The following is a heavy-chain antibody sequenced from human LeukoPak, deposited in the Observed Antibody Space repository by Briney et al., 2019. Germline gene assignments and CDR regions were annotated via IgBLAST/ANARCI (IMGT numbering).Heavy chain of an antibody. Sequence: SETLSLTCTLSGASITTDYCTWIRHPPGKGLEWFGYLSYSLSTTYNPSLKSRVTISRDTSKNQFSLTLSSVTAAATAVYYCARGSRANLVYWGQGMLVTVSS. CDR1: GASITTDY. CDR3: ARGSRANLVY. V-gene: IGHV4-59*01. CDR2: LSYSLST. D-gene: IGHD2/OR15-2a*01. J-gene: IGHJ4*02.